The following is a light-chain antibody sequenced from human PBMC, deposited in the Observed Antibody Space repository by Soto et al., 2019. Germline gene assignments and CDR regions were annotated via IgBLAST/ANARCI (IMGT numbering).Light chain of an antibody. Sequence: LVLTQSPGTLSLSPWSISTPSCSASKSVSSSYLAWYQQKRGQAPRLLIYGASSGATGIPDRFSGSGSGTDFTLTISRLEPEDFAVYHCQQYGEIPWTFGQGTKVDIK. CDR1: KSVSSSY. V-gene: IGKV3-20*01. CDR3: QQYGEIPWT. CDR2: GAS. J-gene: IGKJ1*01.